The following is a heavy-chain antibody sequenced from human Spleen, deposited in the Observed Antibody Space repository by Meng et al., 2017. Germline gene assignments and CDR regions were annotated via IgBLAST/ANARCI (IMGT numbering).Heavy chain of an antibody. V-gene: IGHV4-31*01. CDR3: ARGYYDSSGYYHYWYFDL. CDR2: IYYSGSP. Sequence: QLTESGPGLVTPSQTLSLPCTVSVGSISSGGYYWGWIRQHPGKGLEWIGYIYYSGSPYYTPSLKNLVTISVDTSKNQFSLKLSSVTAADTAVYYCARGYYDSSGYYHYWYFDLWGRGTLVTVSS. J-gene: IGHJ2*01. CDR1: VGSISSGGYY. D-gene: IGHD3-22*01.